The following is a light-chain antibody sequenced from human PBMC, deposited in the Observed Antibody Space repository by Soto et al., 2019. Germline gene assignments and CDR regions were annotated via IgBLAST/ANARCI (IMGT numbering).Light chain of an antibody. CDR3: QQRDTRPLT. CDR1: QSVSTY. CDR2: DAL. V-gene: IGKV3-11*01. J-gene: IGKJ4*01. Sequence: EIVLTQSPATLSLSPGERATLSCRASQSVSTYLAWYQQKPGQAPRLVIYDALNRATGIPARFSGSGSGTDFTLTISSLEPKDFAVYYCQQRDTRPLTFGGGTKVEIK.